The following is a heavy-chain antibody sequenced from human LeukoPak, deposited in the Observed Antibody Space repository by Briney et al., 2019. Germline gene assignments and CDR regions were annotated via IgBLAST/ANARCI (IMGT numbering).Heavy chain of an antibody. Sequence: ASVKVSCKASGYTFTSYGISWVRQAPGQGLEWMGWISAYNGNTNYAQKFQGRVTMTRDTSISTAYMELSRLRSDDTAVYYCARVIAVAGEDYWGQGTLVTVSS. J-gene: IGHJ4*02. D-gene: IGHD6-19*01. V-gene: IGHV1-18*01. CDR3: ARVIAVAGEDY. CDR1: GYTFTSYG. CDR2: ISAYNGNT.